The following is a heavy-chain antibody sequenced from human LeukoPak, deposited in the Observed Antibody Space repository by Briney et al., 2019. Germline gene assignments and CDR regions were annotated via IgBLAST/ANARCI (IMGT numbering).Heavy chain of an antibody. J-gene: IGHJ4*02. D-gene: IGHD1-1*01. CDR3: ARHLISGATDDY. V-gene: IGHV4-59*08. CDR2: ISYSGST. CDR1: GGSISNYY. Sequence: SETLSLTCTVSGGSISNYYWSWIRQPPGKGLEWIGYISYSGSTKYNPSLKSRVTMSVGSSKNQFSLKLSSVTAADTAVYYCARHLISGATDDYWGQGTLVTVSS.